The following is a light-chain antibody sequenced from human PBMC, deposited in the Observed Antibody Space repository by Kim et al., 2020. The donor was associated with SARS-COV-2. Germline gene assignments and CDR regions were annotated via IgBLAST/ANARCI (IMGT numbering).Light chain of an antibody. V-gene: IGKV1-5*03. CDR3: QQYHLYPLT. J-gene: IGKJ4*01. CDR1: GSISDS. CDR2: KAS. Sequence: AFAGDRVTITCRASGSISDSLAWYPQKPGKGPKFLMYKASNLESGVPSRFSGSGSGTEFTLTISSLQPDDSATYFCQQYHLYPLTFGGGTKVDIK.